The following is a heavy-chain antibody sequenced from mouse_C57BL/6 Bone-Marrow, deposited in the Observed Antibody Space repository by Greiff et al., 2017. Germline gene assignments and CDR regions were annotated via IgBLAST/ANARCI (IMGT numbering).Heavy chain of an antibody. CDR2: FYPGSGSI. CDR1: GYNITEYT. CDR3: ARYEWWTYCSSSYSMDY. V-gene: IGHV1-62-2*01. Sequence: VQLQQSGAELAKPAASVPLSCTASGYNITEYTIHWVKQRSGQGLEWLGWFYPGSGSIKYTEKFKDQDTLTADKSSSTVYMELSRVKSEDCAVYYCARYEWWTYCSSSYSMDYWGQGASGTV. D-gene: IGHD1-1*01. J-gene: IGHJ4*01.